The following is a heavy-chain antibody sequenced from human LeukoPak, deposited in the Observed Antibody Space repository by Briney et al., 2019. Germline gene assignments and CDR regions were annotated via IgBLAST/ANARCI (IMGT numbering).Heavy chain of an antibody. J-gene: IGHJ4*02. V-gene: IGHV4-39*07. CDR1: GGSISSSSYY. CDR2: IYYSGST. D-gene: IGHD5-18*01. Sequence: SETLSLTCTVSGGSISSSSYYWGWIRQPPGKGLEWIGSIYYSGSTYYNPSLKSRVTISVDTSKNQFSLKLSSVTAADTAVYYCARDSVDGYGYQGGDYWGQGTLVTVSS. CDR3: ARDSVDGYGYQGGDY.